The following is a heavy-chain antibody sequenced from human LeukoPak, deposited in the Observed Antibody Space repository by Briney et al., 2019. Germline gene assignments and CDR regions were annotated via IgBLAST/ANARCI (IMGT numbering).Heavy chain of an antibody. D-gene: IGHD3-9*01. CDR1: GYTFTNYA. CDR3: ARASTLYDILTAIYMGNWFDP. Sequence: GASVKVSCKASGYTFTNYAMNWVRQAPGQGLEWMGWINTNTGNPTYAQGFTGRFVLSLDTSVSTAYLQISSLKAEDTAVYYCARASTLYDILTAIYMGNWFDPWGQGTLVTVSS. J-gene: IGHJ5*02. CDR2: INTNTGNP. V-gene: IGHV7-4-1*02.